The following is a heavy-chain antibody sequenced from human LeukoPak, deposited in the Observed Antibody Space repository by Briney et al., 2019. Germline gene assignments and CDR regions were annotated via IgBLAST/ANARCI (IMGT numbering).Heavy chain of an antibody. CDR1: GGTFSSYA. D-gene: IGHD3-22*01. J-gene: IGHJ4*02. Sequence: SVKVSCKASGGTFSSYAISWVRQAPGQGLEWMGGIIPIFGTANYAQKFQGRVTITADESTSTAYMELSSLRSEDTAVYYCARVAQAGDSSGYHREFSDWGQGTLVTVSS. CDR3: ARVAQAGDSSGYHREFSD. V-gene: IGHV1-69*13. CDR2: IIPIFGTA.